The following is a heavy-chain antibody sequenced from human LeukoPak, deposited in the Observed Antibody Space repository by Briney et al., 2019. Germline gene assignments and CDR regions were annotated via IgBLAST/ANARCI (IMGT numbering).Heavy chain of an antibody. J-gene: IGHJ6*02. V-gene: IGHV1-2*06. CDR2: INPNSGGT. D-gene: IGHD2-2*01. CDR3: ARAGVRYCSSTSCSYGMDV. CDR1: GYTFTGYY. Sequence: ASVKVSCKASGYTFTGYYMHWVRQAPGQGLEWMARINPNSGGTNYAQKFQGRVTMTRDTSISTAYMELSRLRSDDTAVYYCARAGVRYCSSTSCSYGMDVWGQGTTVTVSS.